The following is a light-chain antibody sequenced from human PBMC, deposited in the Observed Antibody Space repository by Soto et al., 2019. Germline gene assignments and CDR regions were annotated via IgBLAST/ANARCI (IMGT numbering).Light chain of an antibody. J-gene: IGKJ2*01. CDR2: KVA. CDR1: QRLVHSDGNTY. Sequence: DVVMTQSPLSLPVTLGKPASISCRSSQRLVHSDGNTYLNWFHQRPGQTPRRLIYKVANRDSGVSDRVSESGSDTEFTMKISGVEAEYVGVYYFMQGTHWPAYTCGERTKLEIK. CDR3: MQGTHWPAYT. V-gene: IGKV2-30*02.